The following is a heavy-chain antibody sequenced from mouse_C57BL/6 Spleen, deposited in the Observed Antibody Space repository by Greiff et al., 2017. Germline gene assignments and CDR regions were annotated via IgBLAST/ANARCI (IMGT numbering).Heavy chain of an antibody. CDR1: GYTFTSYW. CDR3: ARGGLYSNYDY. V-gene: IGHV1-52*01. D-gene: IGHD2-5*01. CDR2: IDPSDSET. Sequence: QVQLQQPGAELVRPGSSVQLSCKASGYTFTSYWMHWVKQRPIQGLEWIGNIDPSDSETHYNQKFKDKATLTVDKSSSTAYMQLSSLTSEDSAVYYCARGGLYSNYDYWGQGTTLTVSS. J-gene: IGHJ2*01.